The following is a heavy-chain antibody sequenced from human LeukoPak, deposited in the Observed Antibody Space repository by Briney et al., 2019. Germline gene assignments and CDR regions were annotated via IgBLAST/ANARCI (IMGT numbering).Heavy chain of an antibody. V-gene: IGHV3-21*01. Sequence: GGSLRLSCAASGFTFSTYTMNWVRQIPGRGLEWVSCISSDSTYIHYADSVKGRFTISRDNAKKSLSLEMNILRAEDTAVYYCARGYTYYYDSSGYYSLPYYFDYWGQGTLVTVSS. D-gene: IGHD3-22*01. CDR3: ARGYTYYYDSSGYYSLPYYFDY. J-gene: IGHJ4*02. CDR2: ISSDSTYI. CDR1: GFTFSTYT.